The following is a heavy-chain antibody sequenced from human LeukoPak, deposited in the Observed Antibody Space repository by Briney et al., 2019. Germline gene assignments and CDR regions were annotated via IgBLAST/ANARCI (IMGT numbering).Heavy chain of an antibody. Sequence: SETLSLTCAVYGGSFSGNYWSWIRQSPGKGLEWIGEINHSGSTNYNPSLKSRVTISVDTSKNQFSLKLSSVTAADTAVYYCARWVGYCSSTSCYMDYWGQGTLVTVSS. CDR3: ARWVGYCSSTSCYMDY. V-gene: IGHV4-34*01. J-gene: IGHJ4*02. CDR2: INHSGST. CDR1: GGSFSGNY. D-gene: IGHD2-2*02.